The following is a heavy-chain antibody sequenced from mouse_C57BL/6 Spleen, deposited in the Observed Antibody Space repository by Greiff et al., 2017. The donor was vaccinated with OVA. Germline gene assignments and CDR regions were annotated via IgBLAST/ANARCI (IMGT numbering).Heavy chain of an antibody. Sequence: VQLQQSGPELVKPGASVKISCKASGYSFTDYNMNWVKQSNGKSLEWIGVITPNYGTTSYNQKFKGKATLTVDQSSSTAYMQLNSLTSEDSAVYYCARTFTTVVARYFDVWGTGTTVTVSS. D-gene: IGHD1-1*01. CDR2: ITPNYGTT. J-gene: IGHJ1*03. CDR3: ARTFTTVVARYFDV. V-gene: IGHV1-39*01. CDR1: GYSFTDYN.